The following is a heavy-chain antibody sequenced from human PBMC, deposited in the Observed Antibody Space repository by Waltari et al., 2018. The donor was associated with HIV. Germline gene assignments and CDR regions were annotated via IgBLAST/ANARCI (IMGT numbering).Heavy chain of an antibody. D-gene: IGHD3-10*01. CDR1: GYSISSGFY. CDR3: ARYGSGTSFEY. J-gene: IGHJ4*02. V-gene: IGHV4-38-2*01. CDR2: VYPSGAT. Sequence: QVQLQESGPGLVTPSETLSLPCAVSGYSISSGFYWAWIRQPPGEGLVWIGNVYPSGATTYNPSLESRVSISLDTSANKFSLKLTSVTAADTAVYYCARYGSGTSFEYWGQGARVTVSS.